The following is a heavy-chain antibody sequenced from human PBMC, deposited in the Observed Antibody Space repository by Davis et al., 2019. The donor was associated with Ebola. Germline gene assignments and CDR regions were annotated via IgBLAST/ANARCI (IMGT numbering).Heavy chain of an antibody. Sequence: PGGSLRLSCAASGFTFRSYSMNWVRQAPGKGLEWVSSISSSSSYIYYADSVKGRFTISRDNAKNSLYLQMNSLRAEDTAVYYCARHRGVAARNLDYWGQGTLVTVSS. D-gene: IGHD6-6*01. J-gene: IGHJ4*02. CDR1: GFTFRSYS. CDR2: ISSSSSYI. V-gene: IGHV3-21*01. CDR3: ARHRGVAARNLDY.